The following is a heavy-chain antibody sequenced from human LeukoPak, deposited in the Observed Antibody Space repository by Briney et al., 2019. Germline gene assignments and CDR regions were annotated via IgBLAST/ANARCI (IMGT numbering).Heavy chain of an antibody. Sequence: SETLSLTCTVSGGSISSYYWSWIRQPPGKGLEWIGFIYYSGSTNYNPSLKSRVTISVDTSKNQFPLKLSSVTAADTAVYYCARVTLVRGVRIFDYWGQGTPVTVSS. CDR1: GGSISSYY. D-gene: IGHD3-10*01. CDR3: ARVTLVRGVRIFDY. J-gene: IGHJ4*02. CDR2: IYYSGST. V-gene: IGHV4-59*01.